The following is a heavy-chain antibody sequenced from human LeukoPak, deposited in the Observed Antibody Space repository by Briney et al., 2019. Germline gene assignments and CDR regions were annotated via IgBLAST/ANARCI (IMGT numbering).Heavy chain of an antibody. V-gene: IGHV3-30*02. CDR3: ARGWELLGGFFDY. CDR2: IHYDSSTE. Sequence: GGSLRLSCAASGFAFSSYGMHWVRQAPGKGLEWVAYIHYDSSTEDYADSVKGRFTISRDNAKNSLYLQMNSLRAEDTAVYYCARGWELLGGFFDYWGQGTLVTVSS. D-gene: IGHD1-26*01. CDR1: GFAFSSYG. J-gene: IGHJ4*02.